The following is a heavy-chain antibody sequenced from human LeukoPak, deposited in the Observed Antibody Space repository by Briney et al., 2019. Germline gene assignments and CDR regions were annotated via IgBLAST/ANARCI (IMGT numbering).Heavy chain of an antibody. J-gene: IGHJ3*02. CDR2: INDGNGNT. CDR1: GYGFTTYA. Sequence: ASVKVSCKASGYGFTTYAMCWVRQAPGQRLEWMGWINDGNGNTKYSQKFQGRVTMTRDTSASTAYMELSSLRFEDTAVYYCASDGFDIWGQGTMVTVSS. CDR3: ASDGFDI. V-gene: IGHV1-3*01.